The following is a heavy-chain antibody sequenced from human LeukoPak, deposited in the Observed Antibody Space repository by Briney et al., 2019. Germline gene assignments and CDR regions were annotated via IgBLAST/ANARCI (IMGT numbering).Heavy chain of an antibody. Sequence: GGSLRLSCAASGFTFSNYGMLWVRQAPGEGLEWVALISYDGSAKYYGDSLKGRFTISRDNSKNTLFLQMNSLGAEDTAVYFRARGWGSNVYASALDIWGQGTMVTVSS. V-gene: IGHV3-33*05. CDR1: GFTFSNYG. CDR3: ARGWGSNVYASALDI. CDR2: ISYDGSAK. D-gene: IGHD3-16*01. J-gene: IGHJ3*02.